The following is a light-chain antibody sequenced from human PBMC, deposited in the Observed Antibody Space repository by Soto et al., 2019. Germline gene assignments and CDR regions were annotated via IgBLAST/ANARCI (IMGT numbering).Light chain of an antibody. V-gene: IGKV1-5*03. CDR2: RAS. J-gene: IGKJ1*01. CDR1: QSVGRW. CDR3: QQYDSNPWT. Sequence: DIQLTQSPSTLSASVGDRVTITCRASQSVGRWVAWYQQKPGKAPKLLIYRASSLQSGIPSTFSGRGSGTEFNLTISSLQPDDFANYYCQQYDSNPWTFGQGTKVDVK.